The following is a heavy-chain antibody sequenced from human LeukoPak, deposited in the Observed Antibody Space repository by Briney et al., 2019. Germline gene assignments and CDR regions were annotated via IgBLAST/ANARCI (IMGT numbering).Heavy chain of an antibody. J-gene: IGHJ1*01. CDR1: GFTFSSYG. D-gene: IGHD6-13*01. CDR3: AKASLPYSSSWSGAEYFQH. Sequence: GGSLRLSCAASGFTFSSYGMHWVRQAPGKGLEWVAVISYDGSNKYYADSVKGRFTISRDNSKNTLYLQMNSLRAEDTAVYYCAKASLPYSSSWSGAEYFQHWGQGTLVTVSS. CDR2: ISYDGSNK. V-gene: IGHV3-30*18.